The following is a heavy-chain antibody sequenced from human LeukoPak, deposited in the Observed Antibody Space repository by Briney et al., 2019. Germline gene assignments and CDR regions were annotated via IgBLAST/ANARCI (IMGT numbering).Heavy chain of an antibody. CDR1: GFTFSGYG. V-gene: IGHV3-33*01. CDR3: ARGLYKNGWYYFDY. J-gene: IGHJ4*02. D-gene: IGHD6-19*01. Sequence: SGGPLRLSCAASGFTFSGYGIHWVRQAPGKGLEWVAFLSYDGSNKFYADSVKGRFTISRDNSENTLHLQMNSLKDEDTAVYYCARGLYKNGWYYFDYWGQGTLVTVSS. CDR2: LSYDGSNK.